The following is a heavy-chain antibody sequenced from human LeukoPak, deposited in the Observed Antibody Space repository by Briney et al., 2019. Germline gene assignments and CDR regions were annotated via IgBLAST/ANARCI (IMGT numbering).Heavy chain of an antibody. CDR1: GFTFSSNG. J-gene: IGHJ4*02. CDR2: IWYDGSNK. D-gene: IGHD3-22*01. Sequence: GGSLRLSRAASGFTFSSNGMHWVRQAPGKGLEGVAVIWYDGSNKFYADSVKGRFTISRDNSKNTLYLQMNSLRAEDTAVYYCARDLYYYDSSGEYWGQGTLVTVSS. V-gene: IGHV3-33*01. CDR3: ARDLYYYDSSGEY.